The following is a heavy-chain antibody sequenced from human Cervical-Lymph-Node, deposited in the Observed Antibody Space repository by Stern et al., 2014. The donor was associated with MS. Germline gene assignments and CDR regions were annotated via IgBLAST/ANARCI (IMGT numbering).Heavy chain of an antibody. CDR3: ARSRLTDYDSSGFDY. J-gene: IGHJ4*02. CDR1: GFSFSRYG. CDR2: LWYDETDH. Sequence: VQLVESGGGVVQPGRSLRLSCVASGFSFSRYGMHWVRQAPDRGLEWVAVLWYDETDHYYADSVKGRFTISRDDSKNTMYLQMNNVRVEDTAVYFCARSRLTDYDSSGFDYWGQGTLVTVSS. V-gene: IGHV3-33*01. D-gene: IGHD3-22*01.